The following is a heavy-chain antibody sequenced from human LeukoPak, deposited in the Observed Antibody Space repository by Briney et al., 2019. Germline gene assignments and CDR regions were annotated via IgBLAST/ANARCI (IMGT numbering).Heavy chain of an antibody. CDR2: ISYDGRDK. J-gene: IGHJ4*02. CDR1: GFTFSSYG. Sequence: PGRSLRLSCAASGFTFSSYGMHWVRQAPGKGLEWVALISYDGRDKYYADSVKGRFTIFRDNSKNTLYLQLNSLRVEDTAVYYCARGATGEAGRFQSWGQGTLVTVSS. V-gene: IGHV3-30*03. D-gene: IGHD6-13*01. CDR3: ARGATGEAGRFQS.